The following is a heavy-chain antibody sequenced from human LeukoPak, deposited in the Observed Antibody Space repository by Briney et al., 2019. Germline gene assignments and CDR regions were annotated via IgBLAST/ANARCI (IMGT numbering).Heavy chain of an antibody. D-gene: IGHD5-12*01. J-gene: IGHJ3*02. CDR2: INPNSGGT. V-gene: IGHV1-2*02. Sequence: ASVKVSCKASGGTFSSYAISWVRQAPGQGLEWMGWINPNSGGTNYAQKFQGRVTMTRDTSISTAYMELSRLRSDDTAVYYCARDWGSGYLDAFDIWGQGTMVTVSS. CDR1: GGTFSSYA. CDR3: ARDWGSGYLDAFDI.